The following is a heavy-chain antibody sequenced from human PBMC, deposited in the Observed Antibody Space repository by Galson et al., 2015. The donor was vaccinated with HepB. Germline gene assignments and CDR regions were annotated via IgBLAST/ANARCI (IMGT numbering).Heavy chain of an antibody. J-gene: IGHJ4*02. CDR3: VGLSSSWSPFDD. CDR1: GFTFSDYW. CDR2: IKQDGSEK. Sequence: SLRLSCAASGFTFSDYWMSWVRQAPGKGLEWVANIKQDGSEKYYVDSVKGRFTISRDNAKNSLYLQMNSLRAEDTAVYYCVGLSSSWSPFDDWGQGTLVTVSS. D-gene: IGHD6-13*01. V-gene: IGHV3-7*01.